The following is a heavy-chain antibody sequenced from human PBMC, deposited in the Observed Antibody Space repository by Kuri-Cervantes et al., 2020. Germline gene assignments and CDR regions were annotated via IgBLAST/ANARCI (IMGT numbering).Heavy chain of an antibody. V-gene: IGHV1-2*02. Sequence: ASVKVSCKASGYSFTGYYMHWVRQAPGRGLEWMGWINSNSGGTNYAQKFQGRVTMTRDTSISTAYMEMSRLTSDDTAVYYCAREVAAAAGAFDYWGQGTLVTVSS. CDR1: GYSFTGYY. CDR3: AREVAAAAGAFDY. CDR2: INSNSGGT. D-gene: IGHD6-13*01. J-gene: IGHJ4*02.